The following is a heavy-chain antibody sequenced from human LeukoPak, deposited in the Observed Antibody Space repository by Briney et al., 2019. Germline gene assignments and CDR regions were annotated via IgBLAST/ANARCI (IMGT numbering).Heavy chain of an antibody. CDR3: ARASYVEFYYMDV. J-gene: IGHJ6*03. CDR2: IYYSGST. CDR1: GGSISSYY. Sequence: SETLSLTCTVSGGSISSYYWSWIRQPPGKGLEWIGYIYYSGSTNYNPSLKSRVTISVDTSKNQFSLKLSSVTAADTAVYYCARASYVEFYYMDVRGKGTTVTISS. D-gene: IGHD1-1*01. V-gene: IGHV4-59*01.